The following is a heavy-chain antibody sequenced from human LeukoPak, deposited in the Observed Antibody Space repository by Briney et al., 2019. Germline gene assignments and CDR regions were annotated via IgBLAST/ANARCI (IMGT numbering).Heavy chain of an antibody. Sequence: RAGGSLRLSCSASQFTFSYYARTWVRQAPGKGLEWVSGISSSGDYTYYADSVKGRFTISRDNSKNTLYLQLNSLRVEDTAVYYCAKEIYAYGSRGFDYWGQGTLVTVSS. D-gene: IGHD3-10*01. V-gene: IGHV3-23*01. CDR3: AKEIYAYGSRGFDY. J-gene: IGHJ4*02. CDR1: QFTFSYYA. CDR2: ISSSGDYT.